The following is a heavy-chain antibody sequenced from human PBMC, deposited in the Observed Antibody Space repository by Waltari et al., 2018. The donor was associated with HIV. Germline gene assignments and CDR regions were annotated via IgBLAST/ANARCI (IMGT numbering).Heavy chain of an antibody. J-gene: IGHJ5*02. CDR1: GGTFSSYA. V-gene: IGHV1-69*01. CDR2: IIPIFGTA. D-gene: IGHD3-22*01. CDR3: ARDLKYYDSSGYYSNWFDP. Sequence: QVQLVQSGAEVKKPGSSVKVSCKASGGTFSSYAISWVRQAPGPGLEWMGGIIPIFGTANYAQKFQGRVTITADESTSTAYMELSSLRSEDTAVYYCARDLKYYDSSGYYSNWFDPWGQGTLVTVSS.